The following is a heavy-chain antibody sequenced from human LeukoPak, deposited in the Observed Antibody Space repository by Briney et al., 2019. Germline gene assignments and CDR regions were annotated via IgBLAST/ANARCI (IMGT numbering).Heavy chain of an antibody. CDR2: MNPNSGAT. V-gene: IGHV1-8*01. D-gene: IGHD7-27*01. J-gene: IGHJ4*02. CDR1: GYTFTSYD. Sequence: ASVKVSCKASGYTFTSYDFNWLRQATGQGPEWMGWMNPNSGATGYAQKFQGRITMTRSASINTAYMELTDLRSEDTAVYYCARAPRSWGFGYWGQGTQVTVSS. CDR3: ARAPRSWGFGY.